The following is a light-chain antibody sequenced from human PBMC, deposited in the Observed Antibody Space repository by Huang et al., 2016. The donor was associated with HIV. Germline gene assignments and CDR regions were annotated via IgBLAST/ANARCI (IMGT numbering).Light chain of an antibody. CDR3: QQYNDWLPLFT. Sequence: EIVMTPSPSPLSVSSGESATLSCRASHHISINLAGYQQEPGQAPRFLIYDASTRATGIPARCGGSESWTEITLTIRSQQSEDPVVYWCQQYNDWLPLFTFGQGTKLEIK. J-gene: IGKJ2*01. CDR2: DAS. CDR1: HHISIN. V-gene: IGKV3-15*01.